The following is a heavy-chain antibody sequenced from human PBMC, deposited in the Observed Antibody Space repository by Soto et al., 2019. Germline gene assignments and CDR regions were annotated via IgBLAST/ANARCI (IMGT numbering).Heavy chain of an antibody. CDR2: ISGSGGST. J-gene: IGHJ6*02. D-gene: IGHD2-8*01. CDR1: GFTFSSYA. V-gene: IGHV3-23*01. CDR3: ARLMYAYYYYGMDV. Sequence: PGGSLRLSCAASGFTFSSYAMSWVRQAPGKGLEWVSAISGSGGSTYYADPVKGRFTISRDNSKNTLYLQMNSLRAEDTAVYYCARLMYAYYYYGMDVWGQGTTVTVSS.